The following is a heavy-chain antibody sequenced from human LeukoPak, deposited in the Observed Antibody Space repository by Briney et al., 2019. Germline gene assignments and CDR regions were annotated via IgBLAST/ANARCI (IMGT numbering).Heavy chain of an antibody. D-gene: IGHD5-18*01. CDR1: GGSISSGSYY. CDR2: INHSGST. CDR3: ARVFWIQLWLRGTNWFDP. V-gene: IGHV4-39*07. Sequence: PSETLSLTCTVSGGSISSGSYYWSWIRQPPGKGLEWIGEINHSGSTNYNPSLKSRVTISVDTSKNQFSLKLSSVTAADTAVYYCARVFWIQLWLRGTNWFDPWGQGTLVTVSS. J-gene: IGHJ5*02.